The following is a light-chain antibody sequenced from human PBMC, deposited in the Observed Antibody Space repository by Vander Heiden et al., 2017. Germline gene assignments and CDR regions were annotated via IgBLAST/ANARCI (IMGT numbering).Light chain of an antibody. V-gene: IGKV3-15*01. J-gene: IGKJ1*01. CDR2: HAS. CDR1: QSVSTF. Sequence: LVTQSPSTLSVSPGDSATLSCRASQSVSTFLGWYQQKPGQAPKLLIYHASTRATGIPDRFSGSGYATEFTLTISSLQSEDFAVYYCQQYNNWPRTFGQGTKVEFK. CDR3: QQYNNWPRT.